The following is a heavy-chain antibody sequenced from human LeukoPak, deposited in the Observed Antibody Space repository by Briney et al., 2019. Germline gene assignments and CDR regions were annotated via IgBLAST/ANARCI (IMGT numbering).Heavy chain of an antibody. CDR2: ISGSGGST. V-gene: IGHV3-23*01. J-gene: IGHJ4*02. Sequence: GGSLRLSCAASGFTFSSYATSWVRQAPGKGLEWVSAISGSGGSTYYADSVKGRFTISRGNSKNTLYLQMNSLKAEDTAVYYCAKDGYYYDSSGYLDYWGQGTLVTVSS. CDR3: AKDGYYYDSSGYLDY. D-gene: IGHD3-22*01. CDR1: GFTFSSYA.